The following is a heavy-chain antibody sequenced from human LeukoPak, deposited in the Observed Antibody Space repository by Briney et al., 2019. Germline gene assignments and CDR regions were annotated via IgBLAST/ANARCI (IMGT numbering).Heavy chain of an antibody. V-gene: IGHV4-4*07. CDR1: GGSISSYY. CDR3: ARDLPSIVVVPAALGNWFDP. CDR2: IYTSGST. J-gene: IGHJ5*02. Sequence: SETLSLTCTVSGGSISSYYWSWIRQPAGKGLEWIGRIYTSGSTNYNPSLKSRVTMSVDTSKNQFSLKLSPVTAADTAVYYCARDLPSIVVVPAALGNWFDPWGQGTLVTVSS. D-gene: IGHD2-2*01.